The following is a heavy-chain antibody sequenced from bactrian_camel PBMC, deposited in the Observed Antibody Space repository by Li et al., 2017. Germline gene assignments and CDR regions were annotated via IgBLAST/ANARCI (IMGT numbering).Heavy chain of an antibody. CDR1: GFTFSSYG. V-gene: IGHV3S40*01. CDR3: VRDVDSTDGIPDFAY. J-gene: IGHJ6*01. D-gene: IGHD1*01. Sequence: VQLVESGGGLVQPGGSLRLSCEVAGFTFSSYGMSWVRQAPGKGLEWVSVISSGGGTTYYADSLRGRFTISRDNAKNTVSLEMNSLKPDDTAAYYCVRDVDSTDGIPDFAYWGQGTQVTVS. CDR2: ISSGGGTT.